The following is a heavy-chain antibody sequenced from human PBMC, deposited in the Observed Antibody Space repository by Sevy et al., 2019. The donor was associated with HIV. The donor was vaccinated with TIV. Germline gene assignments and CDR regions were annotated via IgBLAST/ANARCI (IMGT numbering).Heavy chain of an antibody. CDR2: VSNSGITT. Sequence: GGSLRLSCAASGFPFDNTAMSWVRQAPGKGLEWVSHVSNSGITTYSADSVKGRFTISRDNSKNTLYLQMNSLRAEDXAIYYCAKTLRGGYXDPFDXXGQGTLVTVSS. CDR1: GFPFDNTA. D-gene: IGHD1-26*01. J-gene: IGHJ4*02. V-gene: IGHV3-23*01. CDR3: AKTLRGGYXDPFDX.